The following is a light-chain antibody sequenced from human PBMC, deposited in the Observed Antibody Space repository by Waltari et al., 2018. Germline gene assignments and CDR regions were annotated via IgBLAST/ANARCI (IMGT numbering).Light chain of an antibody. J-gene: IGKJ1*01. CDR2: HAS. V-gene: IGKV3-20*01. CDR1: QSVSTY. Sequence: EIVLTQSPGTLSLSPGETATLSCRASQSVSTYLAWYQQKPGQAPRLLIYHASTRATGIPDRFSGSGSGTDFSLTISRLEPEDFAVYHCQHYLRLPATFGQGTKVEIK. CDR3: QHYLRLPAT.